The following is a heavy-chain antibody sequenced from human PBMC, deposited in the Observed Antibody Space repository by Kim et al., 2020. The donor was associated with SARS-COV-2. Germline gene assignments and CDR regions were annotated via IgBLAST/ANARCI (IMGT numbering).Heavy chain of an antibody. J-gene: IGHJ6*03. Sequence: SETLSLTCAVYGGSFSGYYWSWIRQPPGKGLEWIGEINHSGSTNYNPSLKSRVTISVDTSKNQFSLKLSSVTAADTAVYYCARQGGYYDFWSGYYQYYYYMDVWGKGTTVTVSS. D-gene: IGHD3-3*01. CDR3: ARQGGYYDFWSGYYQYYYYMDV. CDR2: INHSGST. V-gene: IGHV4-34*01. CDR1: GGSFSGYY.